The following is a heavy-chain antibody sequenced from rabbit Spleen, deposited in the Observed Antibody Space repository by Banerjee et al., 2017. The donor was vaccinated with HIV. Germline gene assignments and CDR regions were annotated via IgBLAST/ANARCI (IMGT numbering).Heavy chain of an antibody. D-gene: IGHD1-1*01. V-gene: IGHV1S40*01. Sequence: QSLEESGGGLVKPQGSLTLTCKASGFSFSDRDVMCWVRQAPGKGLQWIACINTYTGKAVYATWANGRFTISRTSSTTVTLRMTSLTAADRATYFCARDLVGVIGWNFYLWGPGTLVTVS. CDR2: INTYTGKA. CDR3: ARDLVGVIGWNFYL. J-gene: IGHJ4*01. CDR1: GFSFSDRDV.